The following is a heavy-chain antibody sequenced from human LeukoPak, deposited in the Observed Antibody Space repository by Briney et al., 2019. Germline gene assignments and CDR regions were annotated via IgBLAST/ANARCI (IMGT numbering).Heavy chain of an antibody. CDR2: IIPILGIA. Sequence: SVKVSCKASGGTFSSYAISWVRQAPGQGLEWMGRIIPILGIANYAQKFQGRVTITAGKSTSTAYMELSSLRSEDTAVYYCARPVVPAAMVGYYYGMDVWGQGTTVTVSS. V-gene: IGHV1-69*04. CDR3: ARPVVPAAMVGYYYGMDV. D-gene: IGHD2-2*01. J-gene: IGHJ6*02. CDR1: GGTFSSYA.